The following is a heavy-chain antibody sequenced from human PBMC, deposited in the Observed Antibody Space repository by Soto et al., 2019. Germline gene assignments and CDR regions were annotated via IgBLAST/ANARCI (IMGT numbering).Heavy chain of an antibody. CDR3: ARVTGYTPSYYFDY. CDR2: IYYSGST. CDR1: GGSISSGDYY. J-gene: IGHJ4*02. V-gene: IGHV4-30-4*01. Sequence: PSETLSLTCTVSGGSISSGDYYWSWIRQPPGKGLEWIGYIYYSGSTYYNPSLKSRVTISVDTSKNQFSLKLSSVTAADTAVYYCARVTGYTPSYYFDYWGQGTLVTV. D-gene: IGHD3-9*01.